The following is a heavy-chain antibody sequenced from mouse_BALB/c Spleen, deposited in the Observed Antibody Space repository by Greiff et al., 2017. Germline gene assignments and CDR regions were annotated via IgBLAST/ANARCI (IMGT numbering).Heavy chain of an antibody. D-gene: IGHD2-2*01. V-gene: IGHV1S135*01. CDR1: GYAFTSYN. J-gene: IGHJ3*01. Sequence: VQLKQSGPELVKPGASVKVSCKASGYAFTSYNMYWVKQSHGKSLEWIGYIDPYNGGTSYNQKFKGKATLTVDKSSSTAYMHLNSLTSGDSAVYYCARRGYYGYDGAWFAYWGQGTLVTVSA. CDR2: IDPYNGGT. CDR3: ARRGYYGYDGAWFAY.